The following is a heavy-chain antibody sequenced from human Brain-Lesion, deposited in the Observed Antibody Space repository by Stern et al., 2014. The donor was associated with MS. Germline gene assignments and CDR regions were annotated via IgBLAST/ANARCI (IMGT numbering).Heavy chain of an antibody. D-gene: IGHD3-10*01. CDR2: MNPDIGNI. CDR3: ARRRQYYYGSRDD. V-gene: IGHV1-8*01. J-gene: IGHJ4*02. CDR1: GYTFTSYD. Sequence: VHLVESGAEVKKPGASVKVSCKASGYTFTSYDVTWVRQAPGQGLEWMGWMNPDIGNIGDAQKFQGRVIMTRSTSISTAYMELTSLRSEDTAVYYCARRRQYYYGSRDDWGQGTLVTVSS.